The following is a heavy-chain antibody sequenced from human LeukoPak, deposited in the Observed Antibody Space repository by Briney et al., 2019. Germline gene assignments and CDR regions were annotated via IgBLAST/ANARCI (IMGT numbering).Heavy chain of an antibody. V-gene: IGHV4-39*01. CDR1: GGSISSSSYY. J-gene: IGHJ4*02. CDR2: IYYSGST. Sequence: KPSETLSLTCTVSGGSISSSSYYWGWIRQPPGKGLEWIGSIYYSGSTYYNPSLKSRVTISVDTSKNQFSLKLSSVTAAGTAVYYCARHVLHYYGSGSYVLDYWGQGTLVTVSS. D-gene: IGHD3-10*01. CDR3: ARHVLHYYGSGSYVLDY.